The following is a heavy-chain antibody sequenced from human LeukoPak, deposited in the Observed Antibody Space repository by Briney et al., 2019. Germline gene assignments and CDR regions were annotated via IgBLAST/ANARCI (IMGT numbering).Heavy chain of an antibody. CDR1: GGTFSSYA. J-gene: IGHJ3*02. CDR3: ARPSDIVAHPTDYDAFDI. CDR2: IIPILGIA. D-gene: IGHD5-12*01. Sequence: SVKVSCKASGGTFSSYAISWVRQAPGQGLEWMGRIIPILGIANYAQKFQGRVTITADKSTSTAYMELSSLRSEDTAVYYCARPSDIVAHPTDYDAFDIWGQGTMVTVSS. V-gene: IGHV1-69*04.